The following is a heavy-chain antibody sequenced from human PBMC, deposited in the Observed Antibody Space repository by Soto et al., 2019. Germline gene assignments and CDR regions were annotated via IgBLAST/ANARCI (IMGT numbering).Heavy chain of an antibody. J-gene: IGHJ6*02. Sequence: AAVKVSCKLSGDAFTRYYMHWVLQAPGQGLDWMGIINPSGGSTSYAQKFQGRVTMTRDTSMSTVYMELSSLRSEDTAVYYCARVYGYGLNYYGMDVWGQGTTVTVSS. V-gene: IGHV1-46*01. D-gene: IGHD5-18*01. CDR1: GDAFTRYY. CDR2: INPSGGST. CDR3: ARVYGYGLNYYGMDV.